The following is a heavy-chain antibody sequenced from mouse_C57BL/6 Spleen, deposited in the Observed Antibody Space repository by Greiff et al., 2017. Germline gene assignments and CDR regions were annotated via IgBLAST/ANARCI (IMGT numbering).Heavy chain of an antibody. J-gene: IGHJ2*01. CDR2: IAPSDSYT. V-gene: IGHV1-50*01. CDR1: GYTFTSYW. Sequence: QVQLQQPGAELVKPGASVKLSCTASGYTFTSYWMQWVKQRPGQGLEWIGEIAPSDSYTNYNQKFKGKATLTVDTSSSTAYMQLSSLTSEDSAVYYCARSPYYWGQGTTLTVSS. CDR3: ARSPYY.